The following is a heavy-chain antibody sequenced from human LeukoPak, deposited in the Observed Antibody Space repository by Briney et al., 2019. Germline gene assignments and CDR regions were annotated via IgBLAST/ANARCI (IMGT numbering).Heavy chain of an antibody. Sequence: SVKVSCKASGGTFISYAISWVRQAPGQGLEWMGGIIPIFGTANYAQKFQGRVTITADESTSTAYMELSSLRSEDTAVYYCARDHNGYSYGLLHYWGQGTLVTVSS. D-gene: IGHD5-18*01. CDR2: IIPIFGTA. J-gene: IGHJ4*02. CDR3: ARDHNGYSYGLLHY. CDR1: GGTFISYA. V-gene: IGHV1-69*13.